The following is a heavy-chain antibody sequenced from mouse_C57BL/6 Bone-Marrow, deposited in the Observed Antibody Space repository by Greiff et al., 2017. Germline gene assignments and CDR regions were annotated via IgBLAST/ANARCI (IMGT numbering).Heavy chain of an antibody. CDR3: ARERYYGSYFDY. V-gene: IGHV1-63*01. Sequence: QVQLKESGAELVRPGTSVKMSCKASGYTFTNYWIGWAKQRPGHGLEWIGDIYPGGGYTNYNEKFKGKATLTADKYSSTAYMQFSSLTSEDSAIYYCARERYYGSYFDYWGQGTTLTVSS. CDR2: IYPGGGYT. J-gene: IGHJ2*01. CDR1: GYTFTNYW. D-gene: IGHD1-1*01.